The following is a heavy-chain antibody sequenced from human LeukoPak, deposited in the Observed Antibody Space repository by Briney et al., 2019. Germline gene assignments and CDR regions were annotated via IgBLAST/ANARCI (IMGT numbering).Heavy chain of an antibody. D-gene: IGHD3-10*01. Sequence: PGGSLRLSCAASGFTFSIYDMSWVRQAPGKGLEWVSGISDTGGSTYYADSVKGRFTFSRDNSKNTMYLQMNSLRAEDTVVYYCAKSRPGPYFDYWGQGTLVTVSS. V-gene: IGHV3-23*01. CDR2: ISDTGGST. J-gene: IGHJ4*02. CDR1: GFTFSIYD. CDR3: AKSRPGPYFDY.